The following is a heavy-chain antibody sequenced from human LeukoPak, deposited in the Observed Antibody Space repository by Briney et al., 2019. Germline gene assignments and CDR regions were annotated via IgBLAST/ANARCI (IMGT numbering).Heavy chain of an antibody. CDR1: GFPFSSFV. Sequence: GRSLRLSCAASGFPFSSFVMHWVRQAPGKGLEWVAIIRSDGSDRYYADSVKGRFTISRDNSKSTLYLQLSSLRAEDTAVYYCATSIKGNCDYWGQGTLVTVSP. CDR2: IRSDGSDR. V-gene: IGHV3-33*01. CDR3: ATSIKGNCDY. J-gene: IGHJ4*02. D-gene: IGHD4-23*01.